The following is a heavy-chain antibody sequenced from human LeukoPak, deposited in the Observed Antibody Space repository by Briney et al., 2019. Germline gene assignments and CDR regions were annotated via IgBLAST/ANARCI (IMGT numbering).Heavy chain of an antibody. V-gene: IGHV5-51*01. CDR3: ARSWVLHGGFDS. Sequence: GESLKISCKGFGYSFTNYWVGWVRHMPGKDVQGMGFIYPSDSDTRYSPSFQGQVTISADKSISTAYLQWCSLKAADTAMYYCARSWVLHGGFDSWGQGTLVTVSS. D-gene: IGHD1-26*01. CDR2: IYPSDSDT. CDR1: GYSFTNYW. J-gene: IGHJ4*02.